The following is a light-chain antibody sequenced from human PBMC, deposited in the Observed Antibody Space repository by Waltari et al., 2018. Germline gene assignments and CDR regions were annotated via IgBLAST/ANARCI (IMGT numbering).Light chain of an antibody. CDR3: CSYAGIYTKYV. Sequence: QSALTQPRSVSGSPGQSVTISCTGTSSDVGNYNSVSWYQHHPGKAPKLMIYDVSKRPSGVPDRFSGSKSGNTASLTISGLQAEDEADYYCCSYAGIYTKYVFGTGTKVTVL. CDR1: SSDVGNYNS. CDR2: DVS. V-gene: IGLV2-11*01. J-gene: IGLJ1*01.